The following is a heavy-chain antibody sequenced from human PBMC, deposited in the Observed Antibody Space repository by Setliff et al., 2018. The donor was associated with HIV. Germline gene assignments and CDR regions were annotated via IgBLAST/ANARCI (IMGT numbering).Heavy chain of an antibody. CDR2: IGSKTYGGTT. J-gene: IGHJ4*02. CDR3: ARFNLWRSASSEY. V-gene: IGHV3-49*04. CDR1: GLRFGDSA. D-gene: IGHD6-6*01. Sequence: GSLRLSCQTSGLRFGDSAMSWVRQAPGKGLEWVGFIGSKTYGGTTEYAASVKGRFTISRDDSKRIAYLQMNSLKIEDTAVYYCARFNLWRSASSEYWGRGTLVTVSS.